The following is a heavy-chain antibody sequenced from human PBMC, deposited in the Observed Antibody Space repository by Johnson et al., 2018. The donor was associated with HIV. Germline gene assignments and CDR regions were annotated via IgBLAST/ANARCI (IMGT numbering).Heavy chain of an antibody. J-gene: IGHJ3*01. D-gene: IGHD4/OR15-4a*01. V-gene: IGHV3-7*01. CDR3: ARDQRCYVL. CDR2: IKHDGSET. CDR1: GFSVSSNY. Sequence: VQLVETGGGLIQPGGSLRLSCAASGFSVSSNYMGWVRLAPGKGLEWVANIKHDGSETYYVDSVKGRFTISRDNAKNSLYLQMNSLRAEDTAVYDCARDQRCYVLWGPGTMVTVSS.